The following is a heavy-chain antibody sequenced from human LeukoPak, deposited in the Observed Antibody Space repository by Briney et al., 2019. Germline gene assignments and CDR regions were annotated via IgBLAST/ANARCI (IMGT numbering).Heavy chain of an antibody. Sequence: GGSLRLSCAASGFTFSSYGMHWVRQAPGKALEWVAYINLDGSEKNYVDSVRGRFTISRDNAKNSLYLQMNSLRAEDTAVYYCARHPGRVGWFDPRGQGTLVTVSS. CDR2: INLDGSEK. CDR1: GFTFSSYG. V-gene: IGHV3-7*01. CDR3: ARHPGRVGWFDP. J-gene: IGHJ5*02.